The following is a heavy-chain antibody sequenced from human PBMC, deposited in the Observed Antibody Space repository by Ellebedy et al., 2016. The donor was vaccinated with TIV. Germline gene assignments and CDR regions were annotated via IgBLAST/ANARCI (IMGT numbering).Heavy chain of an antibody. D-gene: IGHD3-10*01. Sequence: PGGSLRLSCVASGFTFDSYAMHWVRQAPGKGLAWVAVISHDGSSQYYADSVKGRFTVSRDNSMTTVYLEMNSLRAEDTALYYCASSRYHYYVGNTVFAYWGRGTLVTVSS. CDR2: ISHDGSSQ. V-gene: IGHV3-30-3*01. CDR3: ASSRYHYYVGNTVFAY. CDR1: GFTFDSYA. J-gene: IGHJ4*02.